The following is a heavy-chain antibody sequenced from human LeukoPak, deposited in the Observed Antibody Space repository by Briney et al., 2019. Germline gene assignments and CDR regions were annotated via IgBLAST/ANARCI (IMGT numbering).Heavy chain of an antibody. CDR2: FDPEDGET. J-gene: IGHJ4*02. CDR3: ATLMGVVRGIIIGYLGY. D-gene: IGHD3-10*01. Sequence: ASVKVSCKVSGYTLTELSMHWVRQAPGKGLEWMGGFDPEDGETIYAQKFQGRVTMTEDTSTDTAYMELSSLRAEDTAIYYCATLMGVVRGIIIGYLGYWGQGTLVTVSP. V-gene: IGHV1-24*01. CDR1: GYTLTELS.